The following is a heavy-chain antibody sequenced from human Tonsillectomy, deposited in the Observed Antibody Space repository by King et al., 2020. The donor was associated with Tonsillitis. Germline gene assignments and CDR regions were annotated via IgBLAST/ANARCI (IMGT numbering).Heavy chain of an antibody. CDR3: ARDRTPYSYDNSGYLDYDAFDI. CDR1: GFTFSSYS. D-gene: IGHD3-22*01. Sequence: DVQLVESGGGLVQPGGSLRLSCAVSGFTFSSYSMNWVRQAPGKGLEWVSYISRSSSIIYYADSVKGRFTISRDKAKNSLYLQMNSLRAEDTAVYYCARDRTPYSYDNSGYLDYDAFDIWGQGTVVTVSS. J-gene: IGHJ3*02. V-gene: IGHV3-48*01. CDR2: ISRSSSII.